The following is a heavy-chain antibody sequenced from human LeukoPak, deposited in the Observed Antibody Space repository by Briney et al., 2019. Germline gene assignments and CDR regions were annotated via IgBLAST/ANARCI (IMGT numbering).Heavy chain of an antibody. D-gene: IGHD2-2*02. V-gene: IGHV3-30*02. CDR2: IRYDGSNK. CDR1: GFTFSSYG. CDR3: AKKAPHQLLYIDY. J-gene: IGHJ4*02. Sequence: PGRSLRLSCAASGFTFSSYGMHWVRQAPGKGLEWVAFIRYDGSNKYYADSVKGRFTISRDNSKNTLYLQMNSLRAEDTAVYYCAKKAPHQLLYIDYWGQGTLVTVSS.